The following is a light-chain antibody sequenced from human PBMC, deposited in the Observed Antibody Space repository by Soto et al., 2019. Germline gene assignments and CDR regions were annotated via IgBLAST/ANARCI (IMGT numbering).Light chain of an antibody. CDR3: QQYYNYPWT. CDR2: AAS. V-gene: IGKV1-8*01. Sequence: AIRMTQSPPTLSASTGDRVTITCRASRGVSSYLAWYQQESGKAPKLLIYAASTLQSGVPSRFSGSGSGTDFTLTITYLQSEDFATYYCQQYYNYPWTFGQGTKVEIK. CDR1: RGVSSY. J-gene: IGKJ1*01.